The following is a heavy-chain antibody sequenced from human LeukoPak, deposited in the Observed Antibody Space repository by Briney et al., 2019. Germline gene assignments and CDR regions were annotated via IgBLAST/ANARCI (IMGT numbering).Heavy chain of an antibody. CDR2: IIPILGTA. J-gene: IGHJ1*01. V-gene: IGHV1-69*16. CDR3: AGSWGQWLPTLGYFQH. D-gene: IGHD6-19*01. CDR1: GGTFSSYT. Sequence: ASVKVSCKASGGTFSSYTISWVRQAPGQGLEWMGRIIPILGTANYAQKFQGRVTITTDESTSTAYMELSSLRSEDTAVYYCAGSWGQWLPTLGYFQHWGQGTLVTVSS.